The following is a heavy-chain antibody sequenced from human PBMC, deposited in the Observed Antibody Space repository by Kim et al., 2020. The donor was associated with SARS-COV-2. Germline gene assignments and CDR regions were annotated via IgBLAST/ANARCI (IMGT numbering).Heavy chain of an antibody. J-gene: IGHJ4*03. Sequence: ASVKVSCKASGYTFSSYSMHWVRQAPGQRLEWMGWINASNGDTIYSQKLQGRVTITRDTSTSTAYMELSSLRSEDTAMYYCARERNSFDYGGHGTLVTVS. CDR1: GYTFSSYS. CDR3: ARERNSFDY. CDR2: INASNGDT. D-gene: IGHD4-4*01. V-gene: IGHV1-3*01.